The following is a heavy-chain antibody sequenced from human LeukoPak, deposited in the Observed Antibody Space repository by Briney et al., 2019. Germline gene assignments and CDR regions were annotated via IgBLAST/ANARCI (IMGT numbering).Heavy chain of an antibody. V-gene: IGHV3-23*01. J-gene: IGHJ4*02. CDR1: GFTFSSYA. CDR3: AKDYGDYGRLDY. Sequence: PGGSLRLSCAASGFTFSSYAMSWVRQAPGKGLEGVSAISGSGGSTYYADSVKGRFTISRDNSKNTLYLQMNSLRAEDTAVYYCAKDYGDYGRLDYWGQGTLVTVSS. D-gene: IGHD4-17*01. CDR2: ISGSGGST.